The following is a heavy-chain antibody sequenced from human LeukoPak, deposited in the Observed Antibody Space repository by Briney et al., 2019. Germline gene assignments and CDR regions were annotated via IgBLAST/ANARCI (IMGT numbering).Heavy chain of an antibody. CDR2: IFHSGST. Sequence: SGTLSLTCAVSGGSLSSTNWWSWVRQPPGKGLEWTGEIFHSGSTNYNPSLKSRVIISVDKSKTQFSLKLSSVTAADTAVYYCARVLSGSNFDYWGQGTLVTVSS. CDR3: ARVLSGSNFDY. CDR1: GGSLSSTNW. D-gene: IGHD3-22*01. V-gene: IGHV4-4*02. J-gene: IGHJ4*02.